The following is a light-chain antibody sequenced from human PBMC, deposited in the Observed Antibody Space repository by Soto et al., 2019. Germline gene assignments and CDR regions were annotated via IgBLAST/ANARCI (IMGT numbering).Light chain of an antibody. Sequence: DIQMTQSPSTLSASVGDRVTITCRASQSISTSLAWYQQKPGKAPKLLIYRASTLESGAPSRFTGSGSGTEFTLTISSLQPDDFATYYCQQYTPYSYTFGQGPKLEIK. CDR1: QSISTS. J-gene: IGKJ2*01. CDR2: RAS. CDR3: QQYTPYSYT. V-gene: IGKV1-5*03.